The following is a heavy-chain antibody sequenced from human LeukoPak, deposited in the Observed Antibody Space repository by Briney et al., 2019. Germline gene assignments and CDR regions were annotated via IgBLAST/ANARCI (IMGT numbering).Heavy chain of an antibody. D-gene: IGHD6-25*01. CDR1: SGSISSYY. J-gene: IGHJ6*03. Sequence: SETLSLTCTVPSGSISSYYWSWIRQPPGKGLEWIGYIYYSGSTYYNPSLKSRVTISVDTSKNQFSLKLSSVTAADTAVYYCAREAARSYYYYYMDVWGKGTTVTVSS. V-gene: IGHV4-59*12. CDR3: AREAARSYYYYYMDV. CDR2: IYYSGST.